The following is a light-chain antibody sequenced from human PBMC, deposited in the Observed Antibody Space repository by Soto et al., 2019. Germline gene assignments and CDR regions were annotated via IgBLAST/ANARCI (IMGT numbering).Light chain of an antibody. J-gene: IGLJ2*01. CDR1: SSDVGGYDY. Sequence: QSALTQPASVSGSPGQSITISCTGTSSDVGGYDYVSWHQQHPGKAPKLMIYEVNTRPSGVSNRFSGSKSGNTASLTISGLQAEEEDDYYRCSYTSSGAHVFGGGTQLTVL. CDR3: CSYTSSGAHV. CDR2: EVN. V-gene: IGLV2-14*01.